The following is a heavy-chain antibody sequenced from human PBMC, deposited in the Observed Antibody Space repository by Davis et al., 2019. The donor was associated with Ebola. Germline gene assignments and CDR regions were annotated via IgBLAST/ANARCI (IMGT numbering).Heavy chain of an antibody. J-gene: IGHJ4*02. CDR3: ARDYYDSSGYYLGGY. D-gene: IGHD3-22*01. CDR2: IYHSGST. Sequence: SETLSLTCAVSGGSISSSNWWRWVRQPPGKGLEWIGEIYHSGSTNYNPSLKSRVTISVDKSKNQFSLKLSSVTAADTAVYYCARDYYDSSGYYLGGYWGQGTLVTVSS. V-gene: IGHV4-4*02. CDR1: GGSISSSNW.